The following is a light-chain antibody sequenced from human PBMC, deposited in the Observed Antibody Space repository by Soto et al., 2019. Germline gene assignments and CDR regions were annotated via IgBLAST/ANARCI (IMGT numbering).Light chain of an antibody. Sequence: EIVLTQSPGNLSLSPGERATLSCRASQSVSSSYLAWYQQKPGQAPRLLIYGASSRATGIPDRFSGSGSGTDFTLTISRLETEDVAVYYCQQYGSSPRTFGQGTKVEIK. CDR1: QSVSSSY. CDR2: GAS. CDR3: QQYGSSPRT. J-gene: IGKJ1*01. V-gene: IGKV3-20*01.